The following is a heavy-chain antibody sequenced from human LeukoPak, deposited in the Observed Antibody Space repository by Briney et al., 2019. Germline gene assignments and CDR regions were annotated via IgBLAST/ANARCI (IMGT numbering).Heavy chain of an antibody. Sequence: GGALRLSCAASGFTFSDEYMSWIRQAPGKGLEWVSYISNSGSYTNYADSVKGRFTISRDNAKNSLYLQMNSLRAEDTAAYYCARSRGAGPGAHFDYWGQGTLITVSS. CDR1: GFTFSDEY. CDR3: ARSRGAGPGAHFDY. J-gene: IGHJ4*02. CDR2: ISNSGSYT. D-gene: IGHD6-19*01. V-gene: IGHV3-11*03.